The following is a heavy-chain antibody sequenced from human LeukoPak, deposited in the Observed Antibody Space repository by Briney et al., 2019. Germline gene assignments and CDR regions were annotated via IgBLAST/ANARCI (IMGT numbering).Heavy chain of an antibody. J-gene: IGHJ3*01. Sequence: GGSLRLSCAASGFSFSSHSMNWVRQAPGKGPEWISYISSSGSTIYYADSVLGRFTVSRDNAENSLYLQMNSLTAEDTAVYYCARPQRSAAVCSEFDVWGRGTMVTVSS. CDR2: ISSSGSTI. D-gene: IGHD2-2*01. V-gene: IGHV3-48*04. CDR3: ARPQRSAAVCSEFDV. CDR1: GFSFSSHS.